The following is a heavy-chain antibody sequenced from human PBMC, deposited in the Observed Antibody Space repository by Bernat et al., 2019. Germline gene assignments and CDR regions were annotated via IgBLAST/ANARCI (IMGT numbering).Heavy chain of an antibody. Sequence: QLQLQESGPGLVKPSETLSLTCTVSGGSISSSSYYWGWIRQPPGKGLEWIGSIYYSGSTYYNPSLKSRVTISVDTSKDQFSLKLSSVTAADTAVYYCARLGKMATVVSYSGYWGQGTLVTVSS. CDR3: ARLGKMATVVSYSGY. V-gene: IGHV4-39*01. CDR2: IYYSGST. J-gene: IGHJ4*02. D-gene: IGHD5-24*01. CDR1: GGSISSSSYY.